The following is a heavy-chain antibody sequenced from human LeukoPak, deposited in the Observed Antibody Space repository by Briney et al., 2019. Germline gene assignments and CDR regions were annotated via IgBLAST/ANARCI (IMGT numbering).Heavy chain of an antibody. D-gene: IGHD3-10*01. CDR1: GVPISNYY. J-gene: IGHJ5*02. Sequence: SETLSLTCTVSGVPISNYYWHWIRQPPGKGLEGIGYVYYSGGTGYNPSRKSRVSISVDTSKNQFFLELSSVTAADSAIYYCARGGVVGTMLRGINWFDPWGQGSLVAVSS. V-gene: IGHV4-59*01. CDR3: ARGGVVGTMLRGINWFDP. CDR2: VYYSGGT.